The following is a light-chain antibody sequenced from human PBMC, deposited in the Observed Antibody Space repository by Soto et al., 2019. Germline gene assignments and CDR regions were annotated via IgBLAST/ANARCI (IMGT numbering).Light chain of an antibody. J-gene: IGKJ1*01. CDR1: QGISNW. V-gene: IGKV1-5*01. CDR3: QQYNTYPT. Sequence: DIQMTQSPSTLSASIGDRVTIACRASQGISNWLAWYQQKPGKAPKLLIFHASSLESGVPSRFSGSGSGTEFTLTISSLQSDDFVTYYCQQYNTYPTFGQGTKVEIK. CDR2: HAS.